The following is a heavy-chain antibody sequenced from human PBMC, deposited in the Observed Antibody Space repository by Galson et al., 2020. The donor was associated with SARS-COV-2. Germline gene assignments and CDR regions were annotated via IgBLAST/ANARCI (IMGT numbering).Heavy chain of an antibody. D-gene: IGHD2-2*01. CDR2: IDPSDSYT. CDR1: GYSFTTYW. V-gene: IGHV5-10-1*01. J-gene: IGHJ4*02. Sequence: HGESLKISCKGSGYSFTTYWINWVRQTPGKGLEWMGRIDPSDSYTNYNPAFQGHVTITADKSISTAFLQWNSLKASDTAIYYCARGYRSNTDFDNWGQGTLVTVSS. CDR3: ARGYRSNTDFDN.